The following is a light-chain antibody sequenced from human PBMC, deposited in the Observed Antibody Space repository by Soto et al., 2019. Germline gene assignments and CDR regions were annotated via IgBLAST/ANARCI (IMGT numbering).Light chain of an antibody. V-gene: IGLV1-40*01. Sequence: QSVLTQPPSVSGAPGQRVTISCTGSSSNIGAGYDVHWYQQLPGTAPKLLIYGNSNRPSGVPDRFSGSKSDTSASLAITGLQAEDEADYYCQSYDSSLSVFGGGTQLTV. CDR3: QSYDSSLSV. CDR2: GNS. CDR1: SSNIGAGYD. J-gene: IGLJ2*01.